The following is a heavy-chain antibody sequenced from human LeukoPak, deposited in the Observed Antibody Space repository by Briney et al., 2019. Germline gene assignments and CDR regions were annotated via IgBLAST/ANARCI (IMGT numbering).Heavy chain of an antibody. CDR3: AKSVRGVNDAFAI. V-gene: IGHV3-30*18. CDR2: ISYDGSNK. Sequence: PGGSLRLSCAASGFTFSSYGMHWVRQAPGKGLEWVAVISYDGSNKYYADSVKGRFTISRDNSKNTLYLQMSSLRAEDTAVYYCAKSVRGVNDAFAIWGQGTMVTVSS. CDR1: GFTFSSYG. D-gene: IGHD3-10*01. J-gene: IGHJ3*02.